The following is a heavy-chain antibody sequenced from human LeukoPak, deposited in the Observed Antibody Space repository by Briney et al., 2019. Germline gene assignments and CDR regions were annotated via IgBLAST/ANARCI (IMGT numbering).Heavy chain of an antibody. Sequence: SETLSLTCTVSGGSVSSSIYYWGWIRQPPGKGLEWIGSIYYSGSTSYNPSLKSRATISVDTSKNQFSLKLTSVTAADTAVDYCASRNDILTGYVFDFWGQGTLLTVSS. CDR1: GGSVSSSIYY. V-gene: IGHV4-39*01. J-gene: IGHJ4*02. CDR3: ASRNDILTGYVFDF. CDR2: IYYSGST. D-gene: IGHD3-9*01.